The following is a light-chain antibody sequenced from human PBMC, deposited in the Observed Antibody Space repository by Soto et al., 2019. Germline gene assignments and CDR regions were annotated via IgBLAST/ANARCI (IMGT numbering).Light chain of an antibody. V-gene: IGKV3-15*01. J-gene: IGKJ1*01. CDR3: QQYNDWWT. CDR1: QSVSNN. Sequence: EIVLTQSPGTLSLSPGERATLSCRASQSVSNNYLAWYQLKPGQPPRLLIYGASTRATGVPGRFSGSGSGTEFTLTISSLQSEDFAVYYCQQYNDWWTFGQGTKVDIK. CDR2: GAS.